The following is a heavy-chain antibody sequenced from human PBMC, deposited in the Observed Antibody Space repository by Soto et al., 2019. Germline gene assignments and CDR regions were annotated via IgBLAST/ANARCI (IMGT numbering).Heavy chain of an antibody. V-gene: IGHV1-18*01. D-gene: IGHD2-15*01. CDR3: ARLLCDIVATIPSCRSLASHCSGGSCYSDY. Sequence: ASVKVSCKASGYTFTSYGISWVRQAPGQGLEWMGWISAYNGNTNYAQKLQGRVTMTTDTSTSTAYMELRSLRSDDTAVYYCARLLCDIVATIPSCRSLASHCSGGSCYSDYWGQGTLVTVSS. CDR1: GYTFTSYG. J-gene: IGHJ4*02. CDR2: ISAYNGNT.